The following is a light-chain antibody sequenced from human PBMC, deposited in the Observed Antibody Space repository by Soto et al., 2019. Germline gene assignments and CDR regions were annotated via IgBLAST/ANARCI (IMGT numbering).Light chain of an antibody. CDR3: AVWDNSLRAWV. CDR2: KYN. CDR1: SSNIGSNY. V-gene: IGLV1-47*01. J-gene: IGLJ3*02. Sequence: QSVLTQPPSASGTPGQRVTISCPGSSSNIGSNYVYWYQQIPGTAPKLLIYKYNQRPSGVPDRFSGSKSGTSASLDISGLRSEDEASYYCAVWDNSLRAWVFGGGTKVTVL.